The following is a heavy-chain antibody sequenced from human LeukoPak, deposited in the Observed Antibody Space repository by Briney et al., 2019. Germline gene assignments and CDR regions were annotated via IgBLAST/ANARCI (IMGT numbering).Heavy chain of an antibody. J-gene: IGHJ4*02. V-gene: IGHV4-34*01. D-gene: IGHD3-9*01. CDR3: ARVNPGLRYFGY. Sequence: SETLSLTCAVYGGSFSGYYWSWIRQPPGKGLEWIGEINHSGSTNYNPSLKSRVTISVDTSKNQFSLKLSSVTAADTAVYYCARVNPGLRYFGYWGQGTLVTGSS. CDR2: INHSGST. CDR1: GGSFSGYY.